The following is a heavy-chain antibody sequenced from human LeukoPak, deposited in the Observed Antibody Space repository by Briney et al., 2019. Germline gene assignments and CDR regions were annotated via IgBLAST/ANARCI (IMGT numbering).Heavy chain of an antibody. Sequence: PGGSLRLSCAASGFIFSSYAMSWVRQAPGKGLEWVSAISRSGENTYYADSVKGRFTISRDNSNNTLYLQMNSLRAEDTAVYYCAKDRHAPGRYCSSTSCFPFDSWGQGTLVTVSS. V-gene: IGHV3-23*01. J-gene: IGHJ5*01. CDR2: ISRSGENT. D-gene: IGHD2-2*01. CDR1: GFIFSSYA. CDR3: AKDRHAPGRYCSSTSCFPFDS.